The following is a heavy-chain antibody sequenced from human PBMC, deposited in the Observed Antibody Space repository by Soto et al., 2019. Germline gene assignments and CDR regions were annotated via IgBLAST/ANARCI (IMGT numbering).Heavy chain of an antibody. Sequence: GESLKISCKASGYSFTSYWIAWVRQMPGKGLECMGIIYPGDSDTRYSPSFQGHVTISVDKSINTAYLQWSSLRASDTAIYYCARHGTLSSVTHYFDSWGQGAMVTVSS. D-gene: IGHD1-1*01. CDR1: GYSFTSYW. J-gene: IGHJ4*02. CDR3: ARHGTLSSVTHYFDS. CDR2: IYPGDSDT. V-gene: IGHV5-51*01.